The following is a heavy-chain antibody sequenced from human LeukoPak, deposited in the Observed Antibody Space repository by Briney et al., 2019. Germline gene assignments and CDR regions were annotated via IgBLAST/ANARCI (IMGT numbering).Heavy chain of an antibody. CDR3: ARGKYPDYDYGMDV. J-gene: IGHJ6*04. D-gene: IGHD2/OR15-2a*01. CDR1: GGSISSSNW. Sequence: KPSGTLSLTCAVSGGSISSSNWRSWVRQPPGKGLEWIGEIYHSGSTNYNPSLKSHVTISVDKSKNQFSLKLSSVTAADTAMYYCARGKYPDYDYGMDVTGKGTTVTVS. CDR2: IYHSGST. V-gene: IGHV4-4*02.